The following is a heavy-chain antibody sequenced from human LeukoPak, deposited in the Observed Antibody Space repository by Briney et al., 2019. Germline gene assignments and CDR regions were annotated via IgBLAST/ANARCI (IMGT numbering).Heavy chain of an antibody. V-gene: IGHV3-64D*06. CDR3: VRGIAAAGTDYYYYGMDV. CDR1: GFTFSSYA. Sequence: PGGSLRLSCSASGFTFSSYAMHWVRQAPGKGLEYVSAISSNGGSTYYADSVKGRFTISRDNSKNTLYLQISSLRAEDTAVYYCVRGIAAAGTDYYYYGMDVWGKGTTVTVSS. CDR2: ISSNGGST. D-gene: IGHD6-13*01. J-gene: IGHJ6*04.